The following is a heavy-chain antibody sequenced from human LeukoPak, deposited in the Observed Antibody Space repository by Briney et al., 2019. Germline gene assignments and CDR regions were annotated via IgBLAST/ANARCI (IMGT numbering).Heavy chain of an antibody. CDR2: ISGSGAST. Sequence: GGSLRLSCAASGFTFSSYAMSWVRQAPGKGLEWVSGISGSGASTYYADSVKGRFTISRDNSKNTLYLQMNSLRGEDTAVYYCAKDGRYSSGWYYDYWGQGTLVTVSS. V-gene: IGHV3-23*01. D-gene: IGHD6-19*01. J-gene: IGHJ4*02. CDR1: GFTFSSYA. CDR3: AKDGRYSSGWYYDY.